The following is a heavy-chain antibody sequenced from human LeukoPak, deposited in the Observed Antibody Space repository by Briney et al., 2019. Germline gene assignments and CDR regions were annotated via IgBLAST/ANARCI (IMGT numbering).Heavy chain of an antibody. Sequence: ASVTVSCKASGYIFTSYGFAWVRQAPGQGLEWMGWISALNGNTNYAQKFQGRVTMTIDTSTSTAYMELRSLTSDDTAMYYCARDPEGVTPLDYWGQGTLVTVSS. D-gene: IGHD3-10*01. CDR1: GYIFTSYG. CDR2: ISALNGNT. CDR3: ARDPEGVTPLDY. V-gene: IGHV1-18*01. J-gene: IGHJ4*02.